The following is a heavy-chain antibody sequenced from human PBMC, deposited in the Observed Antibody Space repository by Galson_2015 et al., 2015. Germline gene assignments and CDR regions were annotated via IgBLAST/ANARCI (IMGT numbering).Heavy chain of an antibody. CDR1: GGSISSYY. V-gene: IGHV4-59*01. CDR2: IYYSGST. CDR3: ARDLWFGELLGPKDAFDI. D-gene: IGHD3-10*01. J-gene: IGHJ3*02. Sequence: SETLSLTCTVSGGSISSYYWSWIRQPPGKGLEWIGYIYYSGSTNYNPSLKSRVTISVDTSKNQFSLKLSSVTAADTAVYYCARDLWFGELLGPKDAFDIWGQGTMVTVSS.